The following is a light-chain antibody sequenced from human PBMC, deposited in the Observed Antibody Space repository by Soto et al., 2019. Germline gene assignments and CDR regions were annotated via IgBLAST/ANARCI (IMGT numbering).Light chain of an antibody. CDR2: SDN. CDR1: SSNIGTNT. CDR3: AAWDVSLVV. V-gene: IGLV1-44*01. Sequence: QSVLTQPPSASGTPGQRVTISCSGSSSNIGTNTVTWYQQLPVAAPKLLIYSDNQRASGVPDRFSGSKSGTSASLAISGLQSEDEADYYCAAWDVSLVVFGGGTKLTVL. J-gene: IGLJ2*01.